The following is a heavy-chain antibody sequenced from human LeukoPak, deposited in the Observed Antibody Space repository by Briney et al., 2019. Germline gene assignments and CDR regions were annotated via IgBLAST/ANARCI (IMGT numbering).Heavy chain of an antibody. CDR1: GYSISSGYY. V-gene: IGHV4-38-2*01. D-gene: IGHD2-2*01. Sequence: SETLSLTCAVSGYSISSGYYWGWIRQPPGKGLEWIGSIYHSGSTNYNPSLKSRVTMSVDTSKNQFSLKLSSVTAADTAVYYCARAIVVVPAAMEVGWFDPWGQGTLVTVSS. CDR3: ARAIVVVPAAMEVGWFDP. CDR2: IYHSGST. J-gene: IGHJ5*02.